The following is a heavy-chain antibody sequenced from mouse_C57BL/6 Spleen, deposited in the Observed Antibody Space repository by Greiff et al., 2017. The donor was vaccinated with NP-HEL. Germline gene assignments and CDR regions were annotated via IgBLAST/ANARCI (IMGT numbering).Heavy chain of an antibody. D-gene: IGHD1-1*01. CDR2: IDPSDGDT. CDR3: ALLRRGDAMDY. J-gene: IGHJ4*01. V-gene: IGHV1-59*01. Sequence: QVQLQQPGAELVRPGTSVKLSCKASGYTFTSYWMHWVKQRPGQGLEWIGVIDPSDGDTNYNQKFKGKATLTVDTSSSTAYMQLSSLTSEDSAVYYCALLRRGDAMDYWGQGTSVTVSS. CDR1: GYTFTSYW.